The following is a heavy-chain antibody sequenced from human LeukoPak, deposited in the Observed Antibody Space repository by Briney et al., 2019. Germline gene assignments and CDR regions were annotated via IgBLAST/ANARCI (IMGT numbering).Heavy chain of an antibody. CDR2: INHSGST. CDR3: ARFLVGIAAA. V-gene: IGHV4-34*01. Sequence: SETLSLTCTVYGGSFSGYYWSWIRQPPGKGLEWIGEINHSGSTNYNPSLKSRVIISVDTSKNQFSLKLSSVTAADTAVYYCARFLVGIAAAWGQGTLVTVTS. CDR1: GGSFSGYY. D-gene: IGHD6-13*01. J-gene: IGHJ5*02.